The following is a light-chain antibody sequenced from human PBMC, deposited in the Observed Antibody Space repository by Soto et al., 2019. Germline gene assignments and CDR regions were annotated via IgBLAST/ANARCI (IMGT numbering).Light chain of an antibody. Sequence: EIVMTQSPGTVSLSPGGRATLSCRACQSVSRRLAWYQQRPGQSPRLLMSGASMRASGVPVRFIGSGSGTDFTLTVTRLEPEDFAVYYCQQYGRSPITFGLGTRLEIK. CDR1: QSVSRR. J-gene: IGKJ5*01. CDR3: QQYGRSPIT. CDR2: GAS. V-gene: IGKV3-20*01.